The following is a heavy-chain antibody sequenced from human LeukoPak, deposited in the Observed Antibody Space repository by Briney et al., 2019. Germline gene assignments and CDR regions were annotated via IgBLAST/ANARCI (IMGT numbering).Heavy chain of an antibody. CDR1: GGSFSGYY. Sequence: SETLSLTCAVYGGSFSGYYWSWIRQPPGKGLEWIGEINHSGSTNYNPSLKSRVTISVDTSKNQFSLKLSSVTAADTAVYYCARDSGSVVLYYGMDVWGQGTTVTVSS. CDR3: ARDSGSVVLYYGMDV. J-gene: IGHJ6*02. V-gene: IGHV4-34*01. D-gene: IGHD4-23*01. CDR2: INHSGST.